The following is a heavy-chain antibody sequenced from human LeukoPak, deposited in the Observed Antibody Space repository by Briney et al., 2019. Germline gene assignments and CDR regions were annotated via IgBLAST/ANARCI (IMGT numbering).Heavy chain of an antibody. CDR3: VKDNLRGFSYGAFHF. CDR1: GFIFDDYA. D-gene: IGHD5-18*01. V-gene: IGHV3-43*02. Sequence: PGGSLRLSCAASGFIFDDYAVHWVRQAPGKGLEWVSLMSGSGGHTYYADSVKGRFTISRDNKKNSLFLQMSSLRTEDTALYYCVKDNLRGFSYGAFHFWGQGTLVTVSS. CDR2: MSGSGGHT. J-gene: IGHJ4*02.